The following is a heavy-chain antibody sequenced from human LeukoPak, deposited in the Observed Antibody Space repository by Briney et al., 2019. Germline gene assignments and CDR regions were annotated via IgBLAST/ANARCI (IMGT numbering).Heavy chain of an antibody. CDR3: ARGVEWFH. Sequence: SETLSLTCTVSGGSISSSSYYWGWIRQPPGKGLEWIGSIYYSGSTYYNPSLKSRVTISVDTSKNQFSLKLSSVTAADTAVYYCARGVEWFHWGQGTLITVSS. CDR1: GGSISSSSYY. CDR2: IYYSGST. D-gene: IGHD3-3*01. J-gene: IGHJ4*02. V-gene: IGHV4-39*01.